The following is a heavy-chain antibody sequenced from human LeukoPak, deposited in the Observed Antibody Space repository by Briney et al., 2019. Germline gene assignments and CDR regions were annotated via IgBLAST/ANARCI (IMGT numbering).Heavy chain of an antibody. D-gene: IGHD6-19*01. Sequence: GGSLRLSCADSGFTFSSYAMHWVRQAPGKGLEWVAVISYDGSNKYYADSVKGRFTISRDNSKNTLYLQMNSLRAEDTAVYYCAKGYIAVAGTGFDYWGQGTLVTVSS. J-gene: IGHJ4*02. V-gene: IGHV3-30*04. CDR1: GFTFSSYA. CDR2: ISYDGSNK. CDR3: AKGYIAVAGTGFDY.